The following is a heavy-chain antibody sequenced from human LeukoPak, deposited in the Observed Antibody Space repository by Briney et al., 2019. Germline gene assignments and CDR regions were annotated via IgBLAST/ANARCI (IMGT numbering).Heavy chain of an antibody. D-gene: IGHD2-15*01. Sequence: PGGSLRLSCAASGFTFSSYAMHWVRQAPGKGLEYVSAISSNGGSTYYANSVRGRFTISRDNSKNTLYLQMNSLRAEDTAVYYCAKSYSYAFDVWGQGTMVTVSS. V-gene: IGHV3-64*01. J-gene: IGHJ3*01. CDR1: GFTFSSYA. CDR3: AKSYSYAFDV. CDR2: ISSNGGST.